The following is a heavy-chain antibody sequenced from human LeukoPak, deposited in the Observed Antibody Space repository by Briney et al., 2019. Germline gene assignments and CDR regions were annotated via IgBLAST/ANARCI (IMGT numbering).Heavy chain of an antibody. V-gene: IGHV4-30-2*01. CDR1: GGSISSGGYY. CDR3: ASRQGHTAPPYYYYMDV. Sequence: SETLSLTCTVSGGSISSGGYYWSWIRQPPGKGLEWIGYIYHSGSTYYNPSLKSRVTISVDTSKNQFSLKLSSVTAADTAAYYCASRQGHTAPPYYYYMDVWGKGTTVTVSS. CDR2: IYHSGST. J-gene: IGHJ6*03. D-gene: IGHD1-14*01.